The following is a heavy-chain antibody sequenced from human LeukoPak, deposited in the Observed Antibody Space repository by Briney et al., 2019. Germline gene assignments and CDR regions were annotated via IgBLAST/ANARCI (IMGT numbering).Heavy chain of an antibody. Sequence: GESLRLSCAASEFTFSSYALTWVRQAPGKGPVWLARINSDGYSISYADSVKGRFTISRDNAKKTLYLQMNTLRAEDTAMYYCARAIAEAGTDSWGQGTLVTVSS. CDR1: EFTFSSYA. D-gene: IGHD6-19*01. J-gene: IGHJ4*02. CDR3: ARAIAEAGTDS. V-gene: IGHV3-74*01. CDR2: INSDGYSI.